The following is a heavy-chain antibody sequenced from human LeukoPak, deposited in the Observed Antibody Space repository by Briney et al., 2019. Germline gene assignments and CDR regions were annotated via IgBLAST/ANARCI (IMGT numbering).Heavy chain of an antibody. J-gene: IGHJ5*02. V-gene: IGHV1-18*01. Sequence: ASVKVSFKTSVYTFTTYGLSWVRQAPGQGLEWMGWISGNSGKTHYAQKFQDRVTLTTDTSSTTAFMELRSLRSDDTAMYYCARNAGSYFEFAPWGQGTLVTVSS. CDR2: ISGNSGKT. CDR3: ARNAGSYFEFAP. D-gene: IGHD1-26*01. CDR1: VYTFTTYG.